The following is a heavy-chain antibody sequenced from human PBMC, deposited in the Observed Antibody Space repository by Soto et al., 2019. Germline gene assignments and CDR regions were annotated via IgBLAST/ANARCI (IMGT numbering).Heavy chain of an antibody. V-gene: IGHV5-51*01. CDR1: GYSFTSYW. CDR3: ARHGGARLGNYYYGMDV. CDR2: IYPGDSDT. D-gene: IGHD3-16*01. Sequence: GGSLRLSCKGSGYSFTSYWIGWVRQMPGKGLEWMGIIYPGDSDTRYSPSFQGQVTISADKSISTAYLQWSSLKASDTAMYYCARHGGARLGNYYYGMDVWGQGTTVTVSS. J-gene: IGHJ6*02.